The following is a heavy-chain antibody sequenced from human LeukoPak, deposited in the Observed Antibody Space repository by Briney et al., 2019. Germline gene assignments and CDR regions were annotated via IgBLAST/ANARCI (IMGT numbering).Heavy chain of an antibody. D-gene: IGHD3-9*01. V-gene: IGHV5-51*01. CDR1: GYSFTSYW. Sequence: GESLKISCKGSGYSFTSYWIGWVRQMPGKGLEWMGIIYPGDSDTRYSPSFQGQVTISADKSISPAYLQWSSLKASDTAMYYCARRHLNYDIFTGYRYYFDYWGQGTLVTVSS. J-gene: IGHJ4*02. CDR3: ARRHLNYDIFTGYRYYFDY. CDR2: IYPGDSDT.